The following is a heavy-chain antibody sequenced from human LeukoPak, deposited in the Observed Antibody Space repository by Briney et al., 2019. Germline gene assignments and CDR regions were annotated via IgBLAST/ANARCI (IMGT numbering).Heavy chain of an antibody. J-gene: IGHJ4*02. CDR3: ARDIRSSYDY. Sequence: GGSLRLSCAASGFTVSSSYMSWVRQAPGKGLEWVSIIYTGGSTYYADSVKGRFTISRDTSKNTLYLQMNSLRAEDTAVYYCARDIRSSYDYWGQGTLVTVSS. CDR2: IYTGGST. V-gene: IGHV3-66*01. CDR1: GFTVSSSY. D-gene: IGHD1-26*01.